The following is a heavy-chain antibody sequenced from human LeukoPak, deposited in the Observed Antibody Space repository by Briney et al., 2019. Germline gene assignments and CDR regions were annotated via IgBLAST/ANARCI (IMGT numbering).Heavy chain of an antibody. CDR3: ARKYSSSAHSLDY. D-gene: IGHD6-6*01. Sequence: KVSCKASGYTFTSYYMHWVRQMPGKGLEWMGIIYPGDSDTRYSPSFQGQVTISADKSISTAYLQWSSLKASDTAMYYCARKYSSSAHSLDYWGQGTLVTVSS. V-gene: IGHV5-51*01. CDR1: GYTFTSYY. J-gene: IGHJ4*02. CDR2: IYPGDSDT.